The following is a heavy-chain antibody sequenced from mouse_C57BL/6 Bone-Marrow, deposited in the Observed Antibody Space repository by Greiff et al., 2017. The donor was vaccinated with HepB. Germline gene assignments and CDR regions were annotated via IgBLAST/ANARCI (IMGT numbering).Heavy chain of an antibody. Sequence: EVMLVESGGDLVKPGGSLKLSCAASGFTFSSYGMSWVRQTPDKRLEWVATISSGGSYTYYPDSVKGRFTISRDNNKNTLYLQMSSLKSEDTAMYYCARRTTVVARGYAMDYWGQGTSVTVSS. CDR2: ISSGGSYT. CDR3: ARRTTVVARGYAMDY. D-gene: IGHD1-1*01. CDR1: GFTFSSYG. J-gene: IGHJ4*01. V-gene: IGHV5-6*02.